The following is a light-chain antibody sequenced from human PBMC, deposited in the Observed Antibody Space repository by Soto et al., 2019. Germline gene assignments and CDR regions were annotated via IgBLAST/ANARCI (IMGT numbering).Light chain of an antibody. J-gene: IGLJ2*01. V-gene: IGLV1-51*01. Sequence: QSVLTQPPSVSAAPGQKVTISCSGSSSNIGNNYVFWYQQLPGTAPKLLIYDNDKRPSGIPDRFSGSKSGTSATLGITGLQTGDEADYYCETWDMSLGVGVFGGGTKLTVL. CDR3: ETWDMSLGVGV. CDR1: SSNIGNNY. CDR2: DND.